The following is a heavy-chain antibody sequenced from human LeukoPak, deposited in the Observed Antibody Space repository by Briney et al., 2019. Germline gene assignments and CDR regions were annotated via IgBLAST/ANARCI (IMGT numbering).Heavy chain of an antibody. V-gene: IGHV3-15*01. CDR1: GFTFSNAW. Sequence: GGSLRLSCAASGFTFSNAWMSWVRQAPGEGLEWVGRIKSKTDGGTTDYAAPVKGRFTISRDDSKNTLYLQMNSLKTEDTAVYYCTTPIITMVRGVITWDFDYWGQGTLVTVSS. D-gene: IGHD3-10*01. CDR3: TTPIITMVRGVITWDFDY. J-gene: IGHJ4*02. CDR2: IKSKTDGGTT.